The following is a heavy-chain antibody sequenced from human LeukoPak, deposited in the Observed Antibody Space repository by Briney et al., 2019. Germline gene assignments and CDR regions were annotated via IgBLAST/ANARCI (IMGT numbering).Heavy chain of an antibody. CDR1: GGSFSGYY. Sequence: SETLSLTCAVYGGSFSGYYWSWIRQPPGKGLEWIGEINHSGSTNYNPSLKSRVTISVDTSKNQFSPKLSSVTATDTAVYYCARTPYDSRGFGWLDPWGQGTLVTVSS. D-gene: IGHD3-22*01. V-gene: IGHV4-34*01. J-gene: IGHJ5*02. CDR3: ARTPYDSRGFGWLDP. CDR2: INHSGST.